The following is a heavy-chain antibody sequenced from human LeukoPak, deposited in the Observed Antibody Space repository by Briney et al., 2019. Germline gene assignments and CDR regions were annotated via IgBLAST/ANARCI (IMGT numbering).Heavy chain of an antibody. J-gene: IGHJ4*02. V-gene: IGHV1-18*01. D-gene: IGHD3-3*01. Sequence: ASVNVSCKASGYTFTSYGISWVRQAPGQGLEWMGWISAYNGNTNYAQKLQGRVTMTTDTSTSTAYMELRSLRSDDTAVYYCARGQADFWSGYADYWAREPWSPSPQ. CDR1: GYTFTSYG. CDR3: ARGQADFWSGYADY. CDR2: ISAYNGNT.